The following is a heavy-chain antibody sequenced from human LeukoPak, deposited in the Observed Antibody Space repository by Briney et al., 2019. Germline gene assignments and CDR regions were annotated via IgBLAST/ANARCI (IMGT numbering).Heavy chain of an antibody. CDR3: AKALEGPNWFDP. V-gene: IGHV3-23*01. Sequence: GGSLRLSCAASGFTFSSYAMSWVRQAPGKGLEWVSAISGSGGSTYYADSVKGRFTISRDNSRNTLYLQMNSLRAEDTAVYYCAKALEGPNWFDPWGQGTLVTVSS. CDR2: ISGSGGST. CDR1: GFTFSSYA. J-gene: IGHJ5*02.